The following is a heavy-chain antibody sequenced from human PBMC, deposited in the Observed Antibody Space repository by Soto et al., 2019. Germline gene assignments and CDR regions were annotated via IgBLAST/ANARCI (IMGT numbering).Heavy chain of an antibody. J-gene: IGHJ6*03. CDR1: GGTFSSYT. CDR2: IIPILGIA. D-gene: IGHD2-2*01. V-gene: IGHV1-69*02. Sequence: ASVKVSCKASGGTFSSYTISWVRQAPGQGLEWMGRIIPILGIANYAQKFQGRVTITADKSTSTAYMELSSLRSEDTAVYYCARGVPAAMSDYYYYYYMDVWGKGTTVTVSS. CDR3: ARGVPAAMSDYYYYYYMDV.